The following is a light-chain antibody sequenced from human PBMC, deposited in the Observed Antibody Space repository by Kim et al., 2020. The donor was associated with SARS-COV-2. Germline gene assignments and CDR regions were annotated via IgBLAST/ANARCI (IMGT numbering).Light chain of an antibody. CDR1: QSVSSSY. J-gene: IGKJ3*01. V-gene: IGKV3-20*01. CDR3: QQYGSSPRT. Sequence: EIVLTQSPGTLSLSPGERATLSCRAGQSVSSSYLAWYQQKPGQAPRLLIYGTSSRATGIPDRFSGSGSGTDFTLTISRLEPEDFAVYYCQQYGSSPRTFGPGTKVDIK. CDR2: GTS.